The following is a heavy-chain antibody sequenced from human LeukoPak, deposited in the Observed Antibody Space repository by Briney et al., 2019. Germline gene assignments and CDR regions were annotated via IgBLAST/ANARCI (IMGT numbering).Heavy chain of an antibody. J-gene: IGHJ5*01. V-gene: IGHV1-69*05. CDR3: ATELRVYSFGYDS. Sequence: SVKVSCKASGGTFSSYAIAWVRQAPGQGLEWMGRITVMSGTANYAQKFQDRVTITTDESTSTAYMEVSSLRSEDTAVYFCATELRVYSFGYDSWGQGTLVTVSS. D-gene: IGHD5-18*01. CDR2: ITVMSGTA. CDR1: GGTFSSYA.